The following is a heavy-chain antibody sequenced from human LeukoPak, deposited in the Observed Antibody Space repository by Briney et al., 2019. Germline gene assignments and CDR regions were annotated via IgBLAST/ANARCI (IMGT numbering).Heavy chain of an antibody. CDR2: IRYDGSNK. V-gene: IGHV3-30*02. Sequence: GGSLRPSCAASGFTFSSYGMHWVRQAPGKGLEWVAFIRYDGSNKYYADSVKGRFTISRDNSKNTLYLQMNSLRAEDTAVYYCAKDRYLRPKYFDYWGQGTLVTVSS. CDR1: GFTFSSYG. CDR3: AKDRYLRPKYFDY. J-gene: IGHJ4*02. D-gene: IGHD1-14*01.